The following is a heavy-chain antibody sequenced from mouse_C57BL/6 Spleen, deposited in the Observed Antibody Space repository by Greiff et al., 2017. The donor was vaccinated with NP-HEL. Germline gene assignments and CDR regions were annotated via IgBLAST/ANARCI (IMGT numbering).Heavy chain of an antibody. CDR2: FHPYNDDT. J-gene: IGHJ2*01. V-gene: IGHV1-47*01. Sequence: VKLQQSGAELVKPGASVKMSCKASGYPITTYPIEWMKQNHGKSLEWIGNFHPYNDDTKYNEKFKGKATLTVEKSSSKFYLEFSRLTSDDSAMYYCARAYDYDGRYYFDYRGQATTLTASS. D-gene: IGHD2-4*01. CDR1: GYPITTYP. CDR3: ARAYDYDGRYYFDY.